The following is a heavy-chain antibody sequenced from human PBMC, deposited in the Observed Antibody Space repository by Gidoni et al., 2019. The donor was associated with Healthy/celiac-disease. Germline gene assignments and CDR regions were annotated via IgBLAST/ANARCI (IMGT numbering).Heavy chain of an antibody. CDR3: ARELIGRLFRLNDQYDY. V-gene: IGHV1-46*01. J-gene: IGHJ4*02. CDR2: INPSGGST. D-gene: IGHD1-26*01. Sequence: QVQLVQSGAEVKKPGASVKVSCKASGYTFTSYYMHWVRQAPGQGLEWMGIINPSGGSTSYAQKFQGRVTMTRDTSTSTVYMELSSLRSEDTAVYYCARELIGRLFRLNDQYDYWGQGTLVTVSS. CDR1: GYTFTSYY.